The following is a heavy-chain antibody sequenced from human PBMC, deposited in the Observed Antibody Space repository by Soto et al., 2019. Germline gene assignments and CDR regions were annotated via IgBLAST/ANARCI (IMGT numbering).Heavy chain of an antibody. Sequence: SETLSLTCTVSGGSISSGGYYWSWIRQHPGKGLEWIGYIYYSGSTYYNPSLKSRVTISVDTSKNQFSLKLSSVTAADTAVYYCARGTVDGDYLIDAFDIWGKGTMVTVS. CDR2: IYYSGST. V-gene: IGHV4-31*03. CDR1: GGSISSGGYY. D-gene: IGHD4-17*01. CDR3: ARGTVDGDYLIDAFDI. J-gene: IGHJ3*02.